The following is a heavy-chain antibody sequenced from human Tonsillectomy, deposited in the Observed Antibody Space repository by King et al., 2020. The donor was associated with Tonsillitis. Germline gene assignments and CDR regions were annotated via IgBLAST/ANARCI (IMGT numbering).Heavy chain of an antibody. V-gene: IGHV3-7*02. D-gene: IGHD7-27*01. CDR3: GRANWGRIDY. CDR1: GFPFSAHW. CDR2: IKHDGSDK. J-gene: IGHJ4*02. Sequence: DVQLVESGGGLVPPGGSLRLSCAASGFPFSAHWMAWARQVPGKGLEWVANIKHDGSDKYYVESMEGRFSISKDDAKNSVYLQMNSLRVEDTAVYYCGRANWGRIDYWGQGALVIVSS.